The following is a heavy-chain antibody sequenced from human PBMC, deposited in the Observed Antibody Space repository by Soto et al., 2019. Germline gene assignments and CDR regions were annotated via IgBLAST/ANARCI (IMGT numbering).Heavy chain of an antibody. Sequence: EVQLVESGGDLVQPGGSLRLSCAASGFSFSSHWMSWVRQAPGKGLEWVSRINTDGSETNYADSVKGRFTVSRDNAKNTQYLQMNNLRAEDTAVYYCARDGEGYWGQGTLVTVSS. CDR2: INTDGSET. CDR1: GFSFSSHW. CDR3: ARDGEGY. D-gene: IGHD2-21*01. J-gene: IGHJ4*02. V-gene: IGHV3-74*01.